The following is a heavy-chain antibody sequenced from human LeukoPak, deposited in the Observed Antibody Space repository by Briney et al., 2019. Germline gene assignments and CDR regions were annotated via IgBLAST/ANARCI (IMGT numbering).Heavy chain of an antibody. CDR3: ARLGARNHRYYYYYGMDV. J-gene: IGHJ6*02. Sequence: SETLSLTCAVYGGSFTGYYCSWIRQPPGKGLEWIGEINHSGSTSYKPSLQNRVTISVDTSKNQFSLKLSSVSAADTAVYYCARLGARNHRYYYYYGMDVWGQGTTVTVSS. CDR1: GGSFTGYY. D-gene: IGHD1-14*01. V-gene: IGHV4-34*01. CDR2: INHSGST.